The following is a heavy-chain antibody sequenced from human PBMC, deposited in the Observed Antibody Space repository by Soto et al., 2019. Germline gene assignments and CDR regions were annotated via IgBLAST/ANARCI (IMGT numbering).Heavy chain of an antibody. CDR3: GTTRGSLGAFDI. V-gene: IGHV1-69*02. CDR2: IIPILGIA. CDR1: GGTFSSYT. J-gene: IGHJ3*02. Sequence: QVQLVQSGAEVKKPGSSVKVSCKASGGTFSSYTISWVRQAPGQGLEWMGRIIPILGIANYAQKFQGRVTITAGKSTSTAYMELSSLRSEDTAVYYCGTTRGSLGAFDIWGQGTMVTVSS. D-gene: IGHD2-2*01.